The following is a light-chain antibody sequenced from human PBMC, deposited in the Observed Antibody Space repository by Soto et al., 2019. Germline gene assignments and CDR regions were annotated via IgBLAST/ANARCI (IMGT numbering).Light chain of an antibody. V-gene: IGLV3-21*02. CDR1: NIWSKS. J-gene: IGLJ2*01. CDR2: DDD. Sequence: SYELTQPPSVSVAPGQTASFTCGGHNIWSKSVHWYQQKPGQAPILVIYDDDDRPSGIPGRFFGSNSGSAATLTISRVEAGDEADYYCQVWDSDTDHVVFGGGTQLTIL. CDR3: QVWDSDTDHVV.